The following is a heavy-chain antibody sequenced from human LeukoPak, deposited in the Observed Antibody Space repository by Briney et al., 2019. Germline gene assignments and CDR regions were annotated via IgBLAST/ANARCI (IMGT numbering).Heavy chain of an antibody. CDR1: GFTFSSYG. J-gene: IGHJ4*02. D-gene: IGHD2-8*01. CDR2: IRYDGSNK. CDR3: ANSVNYDILSRRLMVYAMADY. V-gene: IGHV3-30*02. Sequence: GGSLRLSCAASGFTFSSYGMHWVRQAPGKGLEWVAFIRYDGSNKYYADSVKGRFTISRDNSKNTLYLQMNSLRAEDTAVYYCANSVNYDILSRRLMVYAMADYWGQGTLVTVSS.